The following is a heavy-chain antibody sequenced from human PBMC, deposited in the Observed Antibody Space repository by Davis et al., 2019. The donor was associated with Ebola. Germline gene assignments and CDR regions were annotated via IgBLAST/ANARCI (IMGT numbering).Heavy chain of an antibody. V-gene: IGHV3-74*01. J-gene: IGHJ4*02. CDR1: GFTFSSYW. CDR2: INSDGSST. CDR3: TGTLYDSSGIHDY. Sequence: GESLKISCAASGFTFSSYWMRWVRQAPGKGLVWVSRINSDGSSTSYADSVKGRFTISRDNSKNTLYLQMNSLRAEDTAVYYCTGTLYDSSGIHDYWGQGTLVTVSS. D-gene: IGHD3-22*01.